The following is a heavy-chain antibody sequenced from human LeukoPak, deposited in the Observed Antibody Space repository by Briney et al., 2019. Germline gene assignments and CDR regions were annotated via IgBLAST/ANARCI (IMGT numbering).Heavy chain of an antibody. CDR3: ARDSYDILTGYNDAFDV. Sequence: GGSLRLSCAASGFTFTTYWMSWVRQAPGKGLEWVANIKQDGSEKYYVDSVKGRFTISRDNAKNSLYLQMNSLRAEDTAAYYCARDSYDILTGYNDAFDVWGQGTKVFVSS. V-gene: IGHV3-7*01. J-gene: IGHJ3*01. D-gene: IGHD3-9*01. CDR1: GFTFTTYW. CDR2: IKQDGSEK.